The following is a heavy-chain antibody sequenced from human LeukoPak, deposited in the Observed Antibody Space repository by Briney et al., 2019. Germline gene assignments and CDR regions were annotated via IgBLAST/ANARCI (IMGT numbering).Heavy chain of an antibody. CDR2: IYYSGST. V-gene: IGHV4-59*08. Sequence: SETLSLTCTVSGGSISSYYWSWIRQPPGKGLEWIGYIYYSGSTNYNPSLRSRVTISVDTSKNQFSLKLSSVTAADTAVYYCAIQSRSGYKFDYWGRGTLVTVSS. J-gene: IGHJ4*02. CDR1: GGSISSYY. CDR3: AIQSRSGYKFDY. D-gene: IGHD3-22*01.